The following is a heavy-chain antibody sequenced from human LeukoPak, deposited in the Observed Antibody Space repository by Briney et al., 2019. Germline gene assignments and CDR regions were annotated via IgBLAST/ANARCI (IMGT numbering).Heavy chain of an antibody. V-gene: IGHV3-11*01. CDR1: GFTFSDYY. CDR2: ISSSGSTI. J-gene: IGHJ3*02. CDR3: ASFMGRLIRAPNKYSGYADAFDI. D-gene: IGHD5-12*01. Sequence: GGSLRLSCAASGFTFSDYYMSWIRQAPGKGQEWVSYISSSGSTIYYADSVKGRFTISRDNAKNSLYLQMNSLRAEDTAVYYCASFMGRLIRAPNKYSGYADAFDIWGQGTMVTVSS.